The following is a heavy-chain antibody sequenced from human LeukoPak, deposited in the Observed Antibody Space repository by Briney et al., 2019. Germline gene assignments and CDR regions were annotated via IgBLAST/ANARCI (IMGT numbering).Heavy chain of an antibody. CDR3: ARADYGDYGY. J-gene: IGHJ4*02. CDR1: GFNFRDHW. Sequence: TGGSLRLSCAVSGFNFRDHWMDWVRQAPGKGLEWVGHIKNDGSETYYLDSLKGRFSISRDNTNNALYLLMNSLRVEDTAVYYCARADYGDYGYWGQGTLVTVSS. D-gene: IGHD4-17*01. V-gene: IGHV3-7*03. CDR2: IKNDGSET.